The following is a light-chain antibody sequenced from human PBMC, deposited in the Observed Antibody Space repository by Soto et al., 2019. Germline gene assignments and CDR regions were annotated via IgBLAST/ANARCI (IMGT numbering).Light chain of an antibody. CDR2: AAS. CDR1: QSISSY. Sequence: DIQMTQSPSSLSASVGVRVTITCRASQSISSYLNWYQQKPGKAPKLLIYAASSLQSGVPSRFSGSGSGTDFTLTISSLQPEDFATYYCQQSYSTPRTFGQGTRLEMK. J-gene: IGKJ5*01. V-gene: IGKV1-39*01. CDR3: QQSYSTPRT.